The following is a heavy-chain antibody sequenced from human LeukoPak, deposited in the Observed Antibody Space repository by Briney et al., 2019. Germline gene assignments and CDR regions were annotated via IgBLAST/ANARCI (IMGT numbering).Heavy chain of an antibody. Sequence: PGGSLRLSCAASGFTFSSYGMSWVRQAPGKGLEWVSAISGSGGSTYYADSVKGRFTISRDNSKNTLYLQMNSLRAEDKAVYYCSKSASIIFVDTARGTFDYWGQGTLVTVSS. D-gene: IGHD5-18*01. CDR2: ISGSGGST. V-gene: IGHV3-23*01. J-gene: IGHJ4*02. CDR3: SKSASIIFVDTARGTFDY. CDR1: GFTFSSYG.